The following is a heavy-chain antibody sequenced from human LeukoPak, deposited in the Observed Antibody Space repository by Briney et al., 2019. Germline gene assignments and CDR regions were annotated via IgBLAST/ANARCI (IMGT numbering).Heavy chain of an antibody. J-gene: IGHJ4*02. CDR3: ARGTTSPMIVVVNPFDY. V-gene: IGHV1-2*06. Sequence: ASVKLSCKASGYTFTGYYMHWVRQATGQGLEWMGRINPNSGGTNYAQKFQGRVTMTRDTSSSTADMELSRLRSDDPAVYYCARGTTSPMIVVVNPFDYWGQGTLVTVSS. CDR2: INPNSGGT. CDR1: GYTFTGYY. D-gene: IGHD3-22*01.